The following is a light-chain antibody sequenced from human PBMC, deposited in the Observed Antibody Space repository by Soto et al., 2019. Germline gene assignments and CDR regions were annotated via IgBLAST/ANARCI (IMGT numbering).Light chain of an antibody. Sequence: EIVVTQSPATLTVFPGERPTVPCRTSQNIYRNLAWYQQKPGQAPRLLIYGASTRATGIPDRFSGSGFETDFSLTISRLEPEDFAVYFCQQYSTSPPITFGQGTRLEIK. CDR1: QNIYRN. V-gene: IGKV3-20*01. CDR2: GAS. CDR3: QQYSTSPPIT. J-gene: IGKJ5*01.